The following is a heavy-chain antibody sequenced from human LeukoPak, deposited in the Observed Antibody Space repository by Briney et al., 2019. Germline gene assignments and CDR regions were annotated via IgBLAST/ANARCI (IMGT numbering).Heavy chain of an antibody. V-gene: IGHV7-4-1*02. D-gene: IGHD3-10*01. J-gene: IGHJ4*02. CDR1: GYTFTSYA. Sequence: ASVKDSCKASGYTFTSYAMNWVRQAPGQGLEWMGWINTNTGNPTYAQGFTGRFVLSLDTSVSTAYLQISSLKAEATAVYYCAREYGSGSYYRFEGYYFDYWGQGTLVTVSS. CDR2: INTNTGNP. CDR3: AREYGSGSYYRFEGYYFDY.